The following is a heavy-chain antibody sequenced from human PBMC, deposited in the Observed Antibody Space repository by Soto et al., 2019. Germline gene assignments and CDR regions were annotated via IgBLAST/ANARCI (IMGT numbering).Heavy chain of an antibody. J-gene: IGHJ5*02. V-gene: IGHV3-30*03. CDR1: GFTFSHYI. Sequence: PRGSLRLSCAASGFTFSHYIYHWVRQAPGKGLQWVAVIRDDGKKTNYATSVRGRFTVSRDMSKSTIFLQMNNLRIDNSAIYSCAREGDSHAFRGFDLWGQGTPVTVSS. D-gene: IGHD5-18*01. CDR3: AREGDSHAFRGFDL. CDR2: IRDDGKKT.